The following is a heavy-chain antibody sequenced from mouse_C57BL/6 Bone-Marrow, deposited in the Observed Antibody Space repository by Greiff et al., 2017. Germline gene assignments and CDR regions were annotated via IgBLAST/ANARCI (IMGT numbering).Heavy chain of an antibody. CDR2: ISNGGGST. D-gene: IGHD3-1*01. J-gene: IGHJ1*03. CDR3: ARHDRHRYFDV. V-gene: IGHV5-12*01. CDR1: GFTFSDYY. Sequence: EVMLVESGGGLVQPGGSLKLSCAASGFTFSDYYMYWVRQTPETRLEWVAYISNGGGSTYYPDTVKGRFTISRDNAKNTLYLQMSRLKSEDTAMYYCARHDRHRYFDVWGTGTTVTVSS.